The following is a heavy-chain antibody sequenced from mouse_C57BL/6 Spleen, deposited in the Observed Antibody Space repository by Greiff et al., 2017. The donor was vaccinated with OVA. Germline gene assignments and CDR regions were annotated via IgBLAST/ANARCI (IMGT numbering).Heavy chain of an antibody. J-gene: IGHJ1*03. CDR1: GYTFTDYE. CDR2: IDPETGGT. CDR3: TRRGGLRYFDV. V-gene: IGHV1-15*01. D-gene: IGHD3-3*01. Sequence: VQLQQSGAELVRPGASVTLSCKASGYTFTDYEMHWVKQTPVHGLEWIGAIDPETGGTAYNQKFKGKAILTADKSSSTAYMELRSLTSEDSAVYYCTRRGGLRYFDVWGTGTTVTVSS.